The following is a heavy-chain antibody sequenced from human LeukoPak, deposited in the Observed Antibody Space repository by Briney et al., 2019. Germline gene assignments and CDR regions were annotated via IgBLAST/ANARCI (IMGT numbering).Heavy chain of an antibody. V-gene: IGHV1-18*01. J-gene: IGHJ5*02. CDR3: ARVNGGGSGWYLYTLNWFDP. CDR2: ISAYNGNT. D-gene: IGHD6-19*01. Sequence: ASVKVSCKASGYTFTSYGISWVRQAPGQGLEWMGWISAYNGNTNYAQKLQGRVTMTTDTSTSTAYMELRSLRSDDTAVYYCARVNGGGSGWYLYTLNWFDPWGQGTLVTVSS. CDR1: GYTFTSYG.